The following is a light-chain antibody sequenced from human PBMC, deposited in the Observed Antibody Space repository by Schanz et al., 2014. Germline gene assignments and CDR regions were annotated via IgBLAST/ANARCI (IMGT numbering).Light chain of an antibody. Sequence: EIVLTQSPATLSLSPGERATLSCRASQSVSSSYLAWYQQKPGQAPRLLIYGASSRATGIPDRFSGSGSGTDFTLTISRLEPEDSAVYYCQQYGSSLVTFGGGTKVEIK. J-gene: IGKJ4*01. V-gene: IGKV3-20*01. CDR2: GAS. CDR1: QSVSSSY. CDR3: QQYGSSLVT.